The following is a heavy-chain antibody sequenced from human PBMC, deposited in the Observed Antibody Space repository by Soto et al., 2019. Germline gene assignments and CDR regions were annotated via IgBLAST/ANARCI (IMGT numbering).Heavy chain of an antibody. Sequence: PSETLSLTCPLSGFSINNYCWSWIRQPAGKGLEWIGRVYTSGSTNYNPSLKSRVTMSVDTSNNQFSLRVSSVTAADTAIYYCARGPPFDPWGQGTLVTVSS. CDR2: VYTSGST. CDR1: GFSINNYC. J-gene: IGHJ5*02. CDR3: ARGPPFDP. V-gene: IGHV4-4*07.